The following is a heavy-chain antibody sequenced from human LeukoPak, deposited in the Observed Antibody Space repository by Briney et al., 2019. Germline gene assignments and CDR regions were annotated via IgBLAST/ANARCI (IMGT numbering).Heavy chain of an antibody. D-gene: IGHD3-10*01. J-gene: IGHJ4*02. CDR3: ARAYGSGSYLMSDY. CDR2: ISGSGGST. V-gene: IGHV3-23*01. CDR1: GFTFSSYA. Sequence: GGSLRLSCAATGFTFSSYAMSWVRQAPGKGLEWVSAISGSGGSTYYADSVKGRFTISRDNSKNTLYLQMNSLRAEDTAVYYCARAYGSGSYLMSDYWGQGTLVTVSS.